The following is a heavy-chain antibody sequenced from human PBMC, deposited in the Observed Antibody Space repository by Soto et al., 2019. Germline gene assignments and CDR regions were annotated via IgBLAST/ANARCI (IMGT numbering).Heavy chain of an antibody. CDR1: EYRFASYW. V-gene: IGHV5-51*01. J-gene: IGHJ4*02. Sequence: PVHSEKISCKGCEYRFASYWIGCVSQKPGKGLEWMGIIYAADSDTRYSPSFQGQVAISADKSISTAYVQWSSLKASDIAMYFCARGGTDGYGHFDFWGQGTLVTVSA. D-gene: IGHD5-12*01. CDR2: IYAADSDT. CDR3: ARGGTDGYGHFDF.